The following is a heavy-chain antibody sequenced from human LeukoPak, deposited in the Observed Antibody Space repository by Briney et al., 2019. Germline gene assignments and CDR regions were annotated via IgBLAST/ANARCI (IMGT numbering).Heavy chain of an antibody. V-gene: IGHV3-23*01. Sequence: GGSLRLSCAASGFTFSSYAMSWVRQTPGKGLEWVSAISGSGGSTYYADSVKGRFTISRDNSKNTLYLQMNSLRAEDTAVYYCAKAFMTTVVTPHWFDPWGQGTLVTVSS. CDR1: GFTFSSYA. CDR3: AKAFMTTVVTPHWFDP. CDR2: ISGSGGST. J-gene: IGHJ5*02. D-gene: IGHD4-23*01.